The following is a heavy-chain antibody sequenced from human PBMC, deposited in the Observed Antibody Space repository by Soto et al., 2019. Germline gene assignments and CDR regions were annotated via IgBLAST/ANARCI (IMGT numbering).Heavy chain of an antibody. Sequence: PGESLKISCKGSGYSFTSYWIGWVRQMPGKGLEWMGIIYPSDSDTRYNPSFQGQVTISADKSISTAYLQWSSLKASDTAMYYCARGQYSSSAPPNYYYYYGMDVWGQGTTVTVSS. CDR1: GYSFTSYW. V-gene: IGHV5-51*01. J-gene: IGHJ6*02. D-gene: IGHD6-6*01. CDR2: IYPSDSDT. CDR3: ARGQYSSSAPPNYYYYYGMDV.